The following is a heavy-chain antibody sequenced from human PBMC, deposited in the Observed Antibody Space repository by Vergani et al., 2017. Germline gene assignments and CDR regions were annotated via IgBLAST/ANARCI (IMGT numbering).Heavy chain of an antibody. Sequence: QVQLVESGGGVVQPGRSLILSCAASGFTFSSYGMHWVRQAPGKGLEWVAVIWYDGSNKYYADSVKGRFTISRDNSKNTLYLQMNSLRAEDTAVYYCGYSSSRTEGGMDVWGQGTTVTVSS. D-gene: IGHD6-13*01. CDR3: GYSSSRTEGGMDV. CDR2: IWYDGSNK. J-gene: IGHJ6*02. V-gene: IGHV3-33*01. CDR1: GFTFSSYG.